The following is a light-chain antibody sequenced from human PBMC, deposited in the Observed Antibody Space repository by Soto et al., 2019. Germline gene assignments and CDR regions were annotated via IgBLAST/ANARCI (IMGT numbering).Light chain of an antibody. CDR3: SSYTSRSTLDYV. J-gene: IGLJ1*01. CDR2: EVS. CDR1: SSDVGGYNY. V-gene: IGLV2-14*01. Sequence: QSVLTQPASVSGSPGQSITISCTRTSSDVGGYNYVSWYQQHPGKAPKLMIYEVSNRPSGVSNRFSGSKSGNTASLTISGLQAEDEADYYCSSYTSRSTLDYVFGSGTKLTVL.